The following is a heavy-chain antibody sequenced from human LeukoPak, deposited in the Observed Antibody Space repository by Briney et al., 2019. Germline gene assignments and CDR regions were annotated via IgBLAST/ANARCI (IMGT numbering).Heavy chain of an antibody. D-gene: IGHD6-19*01. Sequence: SETLSLTCTVSGGSISSSSYYWGWIRQPPGKGLEWIGSIYYSGSTYYNPSLKSRVTISVDTSKNQFSLKLSSVTAADTAVYYCARDGGLSSGWYIRYYFDYWGQGTLVTVSS. V-gene: IGHV4-39*07. J-gene: IGHJ4*02. CDR3: ARDGGLSSGWYIRYYFDY. CDR2: IYYSGST. CDR1: GGSISSSSYY.